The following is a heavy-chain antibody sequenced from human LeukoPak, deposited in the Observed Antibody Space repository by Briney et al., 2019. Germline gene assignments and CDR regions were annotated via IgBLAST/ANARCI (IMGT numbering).Heavy chain of an antibody. CDR3: ARVLTTNIVVVPAAFDP. V-gene: IGHV3-7*01. CDR2: IKQDGSEK. D-gene: IGHD2-2*01. J-gene: IGHJ5*02. Sequence: GGSLRLSCAASGFTFSSYWMSWVRQAPGKGLEWVANIKQDGSEKYYVDSVKGRFTISRDNAKNSLYLQMNSLRAEDTAVYYCARVLTTNIVVVPAAFDPWGQGTLVTVSS. CDR1: GFTFSSYW.